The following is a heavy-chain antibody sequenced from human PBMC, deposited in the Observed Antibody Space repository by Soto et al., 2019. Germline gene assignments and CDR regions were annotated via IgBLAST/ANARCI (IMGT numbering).Heavy chain of an antibody. D-gene: IGHD1-26*01. J-gene: IGHJ4*02. CDR1: GFTFSDHY. CDR3: ARCRSGDYTLDY. V-gene: IGHV3-72*01. CDR2: IRKKANSYTT. Sequence: EVQLVESGGGLVQPGGSLRLSCAASGFTFSDHYMDWVRQAPGKGLEWVGRIRKKANSYTTEYAASVKGRFTISRDDSKNSLYLQMKSLKSEDTAVYYCARCRSGDYTLDYWGQGTLVTASS.